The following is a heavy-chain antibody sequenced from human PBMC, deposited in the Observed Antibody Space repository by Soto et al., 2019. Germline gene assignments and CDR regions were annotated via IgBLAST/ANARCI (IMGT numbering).Heavy chain of an antibody. CDR1: AFTFGDYG. CDR3: ARTYDSNGYANEFDS. V-gene: IGHV4-59*12. D-gene: IGHD3-22*01. J-gene: IGHJ4*02. Sequence: QEHLVESGGGVVQPGRSLRLSCAASAFTFGDYGMHWVRQAPGKGLEWIGYIYDNGITSQNPSLKSRVTMSADTSQNQFSLKLTSVTGADTAVYYCARTYDSNGYANEFDSWGQGILVTVTS. CDR2: IYDNGIT.